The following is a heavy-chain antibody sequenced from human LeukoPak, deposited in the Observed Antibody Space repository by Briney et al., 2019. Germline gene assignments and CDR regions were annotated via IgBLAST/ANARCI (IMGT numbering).Heavy chain of an antibody. CDR2: IYSGGTT. CDR3: ARDSSFYYYMDV. V-gene: IGHV3-53*01. Sequence: GVLRLSCAASGFTVSSNYMNWVRQAPGRGLEWVSVIYSGGTTYYADSVKGRFTISRDNSKNTLYLQMNSLRAEDTAVYYCARDSSFYYYMDVWGKGTTVTVSS. D-gene: IGHD3-16*02. CDR1: GFTVSSNY. J-gene: IGHJ6*03.